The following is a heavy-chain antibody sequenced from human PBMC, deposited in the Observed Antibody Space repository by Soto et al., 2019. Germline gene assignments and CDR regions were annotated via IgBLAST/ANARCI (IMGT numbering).Heavy chain of an antibody. CDR2: ISGSGFKK. CDR3: AKNQCVEVVTLATVEWFDP. Sequence: GGSLRLSCAASGFIFENFVMSWVRQAPGKGLEWISSISGSGFKKYYADSVKGRFTISRDNSKSTVYLELNNLSAKNTDVYHCAKNQCVEVVTLATVEWFDPWGQGSVVTVSS. D-gene: IGHD2-2*01. J-gene: IGHJ5*02. V-gene: IGHV3-23*01. CDR1: GFIFENFV.